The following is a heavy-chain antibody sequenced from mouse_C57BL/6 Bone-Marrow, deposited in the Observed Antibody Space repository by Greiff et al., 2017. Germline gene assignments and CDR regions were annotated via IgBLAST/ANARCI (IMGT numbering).Heavy chain of an antibody. CDR3: ARVYDEGDY. V-gene: IGHV1-26*01. Sequence: EVQLQQSGPELVKPGASVKISCKASGYTFTDYYMNWVKQSHGKSLEWIGDINPNNGGTSYNQKFKGKATLTVDKSSSTAYMELRSLTSEDSAVYYCARVYDEGDYWGQGTTLTVSS. CDR1: GYTFTDYY. J-gene: IGHJ2*01. D-gene: IGHD2-12*01. CDR2: INPNNGGT.